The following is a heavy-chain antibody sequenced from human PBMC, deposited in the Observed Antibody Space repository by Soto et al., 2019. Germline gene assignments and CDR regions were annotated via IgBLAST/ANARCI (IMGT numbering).Heavy chain of an antibody. J-gene: IGHJ4*02. V-gene: IGHV3-33*01. CDR3: ARDLGAFNYGSAYFDY. CDR1: GFTFSTYG. CDR2: IWYDGSNQ. Sequence: SLRLSCAPSGFTFSTYGMHWVRQAPGKGLEWVAVIWYDGSNQYYADSVKGRFTISRDNSKNMLYLQMNSLRAEDTAVYYCARDLGAFNYGSAYFDYGGQGTPVTVSS. D-gene: IGHD3-10*01.